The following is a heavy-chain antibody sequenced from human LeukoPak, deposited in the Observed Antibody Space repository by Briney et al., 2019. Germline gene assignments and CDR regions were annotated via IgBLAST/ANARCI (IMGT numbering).Heavy chain of an antibody. J-gene: IGHJ5*02. V-gene: IGHV1-18*01. CDR3: ARRNGAHRSGNTEKWELPLATNWFDP. CDR2: ISAYNGNT. D-gene: IGHD1-26*01. Sequence: GASVKVSCKASAYTFTKYGISWVRQAPGQGLEWMGWISAYNGNTNYAQNLQGRDTMTTDTSTSTAYMELRSLRSDDTAVYYCARRNGAHRSGNTEKWELPLATNWFDPWGQGTLVTVSS. CDR1: AYTFTKYG.